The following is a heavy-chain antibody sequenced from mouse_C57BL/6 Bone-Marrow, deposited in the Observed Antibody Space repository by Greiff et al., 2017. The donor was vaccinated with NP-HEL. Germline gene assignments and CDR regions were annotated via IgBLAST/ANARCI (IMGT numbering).Heavy chain of an antibody. V-gene: IGHV14-4*01. J-gene: IGHJ4*01. CDR3: TTGGSSPYAMDY. CDR1: GFNIKDDY. D-gene: IGHD1-1*01. CDR2: IDPENGDT. Sequence: VQLQQSGAELVRPGASVKLSCTVSGFNIKDDYMPWVKQRPEQGLEWIGWIDPENGDTEYASKFQGKGPITADTSSTTAYLQLSSLTSEDTAVYYCTTGGSSPYAMDYWGQGTSVTVSS.